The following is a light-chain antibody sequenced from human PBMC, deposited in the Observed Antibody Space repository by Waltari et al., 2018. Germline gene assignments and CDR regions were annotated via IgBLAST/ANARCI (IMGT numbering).Light chain of an antibody. CDR1: ASNIGVQT. Sequence: QSVLTPPPSASGTPGQTVTISCSGSASNIGVQTVSWYQQVPGTAPKLLIYSNNQRPSGVPDRFSGSKSGTSASLAISGLQSEDEAVYYCAPWDNSLNGPVFGGGTKLTVL. CDR3: APWDNSLNGPV. J-gene: IGLJ2*01. CDR2: SNN. V-gene: IGLV1-44*01.